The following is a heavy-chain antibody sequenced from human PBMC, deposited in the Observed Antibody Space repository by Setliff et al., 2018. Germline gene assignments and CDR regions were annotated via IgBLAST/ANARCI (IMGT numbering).Heavy chain of an antibody. V-gene: IGHV3-23*01. CDR2: ISGGGSRT. CDR3: ARTCSGSGCYAGLES. CDR1: GFTFSNYA. J-gene: IGHJ4*02. Sequence: GGSLRLSCAVSGFTFSNYAMNWVRQAPGKGLEWVSFISGGGSRTYYADSVKGRVTISRDNSKNTLYLQMNSLRPEDTAVYYCARTCSGSGCYAGLESWGQGTPVTVSS. D-gene: IGHD2-15*01.